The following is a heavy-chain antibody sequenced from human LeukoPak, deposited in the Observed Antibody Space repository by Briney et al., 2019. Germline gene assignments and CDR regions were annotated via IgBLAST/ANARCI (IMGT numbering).Heavy chain of an antibody. CDR3: AKSKTTSWSDFDY. CDR1: GFTFSSYA. J-gene: IGHJ4*02. D-gene: IGHD2-2*01. CDR2: ISGGGGTT. Sequence: GGSLRLSCAASGFTFSSYAMSWVRQAPGKGLEWVSAISGGGGTTYYADSVKGRFTISRDNSKNTLSLQMNGLRAEDTAVYYCAKSKTTSWSDFDYWGQGTLVTVSS. V-gene: IGHV3-23*01.